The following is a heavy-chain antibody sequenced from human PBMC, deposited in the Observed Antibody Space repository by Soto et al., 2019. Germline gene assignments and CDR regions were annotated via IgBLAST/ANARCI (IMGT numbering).Heavy chain of an antibody. Sequence: QVQLVQSGAEVRKPGASVKVSCEASGYTFTSYDIYWVRQATGQGLEWMGWMNPNTGNSGYAQKFQGRVTMTSDTFISTAHMELSSLRSEDTAVYYCARRAETNGLKGFGGDKYYFDFLGPGTLVTGSP. CDR2: MNPNTGNS. D-gene: IGHD3-16*01. V-gene: IGHV1-8*01. CDR3: ARRAETNGLKGFGGDKYYFDF. CDR1: GYTFTSYD. J-gene: IGHJ4*02.